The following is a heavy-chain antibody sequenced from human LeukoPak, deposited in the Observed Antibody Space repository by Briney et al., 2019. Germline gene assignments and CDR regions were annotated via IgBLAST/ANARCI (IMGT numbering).Heavy chain of an antibody. Sequence: SETLSLTCTVSGGSISSYYWSWIRQRPGQGLEWIGYIYYSGSTNYNPSLKIRVTISVDTSKNQFSLKLSSVTAADTAVYYCASIGAYHWYFDLWGRGTLVTVSS. CDR3: ASIGAYHWYFDL. J-gene: IGHJ2*01. D-gene: IGHD4-17*01. V-gene: IGHV4-59*08. CDR1: GGSISSYY. CDR2: IYYSGST.